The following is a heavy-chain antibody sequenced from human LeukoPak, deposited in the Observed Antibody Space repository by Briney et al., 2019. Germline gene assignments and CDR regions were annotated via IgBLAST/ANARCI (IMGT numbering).Heavy chain of an antibody. V-gene: IGHV3-7*01. CDR3: ARDKGDDFWSGYYTPFDY. J-gene: IGHJ4*02. CDR2: IKQDGSEK. D-gene: IGHD3-3*01. CDR1: GFTFSSYW. Sequence: GGSLRLSCAASGFTFSSYWMSWVRQAPGKGLEWVANIKQDGSEKYYVDSVKGRFPISRDNAKNSLYLQMNSLRAEDTAVYYCARDKGDDFWSGYYTPFDYWGQGTLVTVSS.